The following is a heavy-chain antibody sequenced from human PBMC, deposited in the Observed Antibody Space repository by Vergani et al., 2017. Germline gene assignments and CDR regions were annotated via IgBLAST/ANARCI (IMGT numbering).Heavy chain of an antibody. CDR3: AKDKDGSDYVEGWFDP. CDR2: ISWNSGSI. D-gene: IGHD4-17*01. CDR1: GFTFDDYA. J-gene: IGHJ5*02. V-gene: IGHV3-9*01. Sequence: EVQLVESGGGLVQPGRSLRLSCAASGFTFDDYAMHWVRQAPGKGLEWVSGISWNSGSIGYADSVKGGFTISRDNAKNSLYLQMNSLRAEDTALYYCAKDKDGSDYVEGWFDPWGQGTLVTVSS.